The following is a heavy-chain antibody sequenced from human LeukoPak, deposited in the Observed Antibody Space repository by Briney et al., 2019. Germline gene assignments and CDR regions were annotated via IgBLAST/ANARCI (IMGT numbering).Heavy chain of an antibody. D-gene: IGHD2-2*01. J-gene: IGHJ6*02. CDR1: GGSFSGYY. V-gene: IGHV4-34*01. CDR3: ARGRCSTSCYASYYYYGMDV. Sequence: SETLSLTCAVYGGSFSGYYWSWIRQPPGKGLEWIGEINHSGSTNYIPSLKSRVTISVDTSKNQFSLKLSSVTAADAAVYYCARGRCSTSCYASYYYYGMDVWGQGTTVTVSS. CDR2: INHSGST.